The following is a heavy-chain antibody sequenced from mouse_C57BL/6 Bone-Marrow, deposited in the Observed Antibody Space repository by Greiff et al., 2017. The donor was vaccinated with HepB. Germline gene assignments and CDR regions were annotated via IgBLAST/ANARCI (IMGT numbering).Heavy chain of an antibody. V-gene: IGHV10-1*01. CDR3: VRQRLRGSYWYFDV. D-gene: IGHD2-4*01. J-gene: IGHJ1*03. Sequence: EVQLQQSGGGLVQPKGSLKLSCAASGFSFNTYAMNWVRQAPGKGLEWVARIRSKSNNYATYYADSVKDRFTISRDDSESMLYLQMNNLKTEDTAMYYCVRQRLRGSYWYFDVWGTGTTVTVSS. CDR1: GFSFNTYA. CDR2: IRSKSNNYAT.